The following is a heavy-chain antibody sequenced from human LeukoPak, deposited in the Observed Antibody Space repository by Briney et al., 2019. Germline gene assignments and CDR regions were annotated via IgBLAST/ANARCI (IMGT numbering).Heavy chain of an antibody. V-gene: IGHV4-39*01. CDR1: GGSISSSRHY. D-gene: IGHD1-26*01. CDR3: ARLLKYSGSYHCDS. Sequence: PSETLSLTCTVSGGSISSSRHYWGWIRQPPGKGLEWIGNIYYSGSTYYNPSLKSRVTISVDTSKNQFSLKVTSATAADTAVYYCARLLKYSGSYHCDSWGQGTLVTVSS. CDR2: IYYSGST. J-gene: IGHJ5*01.